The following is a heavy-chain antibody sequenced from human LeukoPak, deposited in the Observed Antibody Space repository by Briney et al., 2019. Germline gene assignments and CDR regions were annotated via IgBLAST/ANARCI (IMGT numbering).Heavy chain of an antibody. Sequence: GGSLRLSCAASGLTFSSYNMNWVRQAPGKGLEWVSSISRSSTYISYADSVKGRFTISRDNAKNTLYLQMNSLRADDTAVYYCARSRWLDAFDYWGQGTLVTVSS. J-gene: IGHJ4*02. CDR1: GLTFSSYN. D-gene: IGHD6-19*01. V-gene: IGHV3-21*01. CDR2: ISRSSTYI. CDR3: ARSRWLDAFDY.